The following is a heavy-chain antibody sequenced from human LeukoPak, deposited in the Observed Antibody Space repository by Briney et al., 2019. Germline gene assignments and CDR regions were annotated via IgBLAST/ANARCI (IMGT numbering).Heavy chain of an antibody. D-gene: IGHD6-13*01. V-gene: IGHV4-30-4*08. CDR1: GGSISSGDYY. CDR2: IYYSGST. Sequence: SETLSLTCTVSGGSISSGDYYWSWIRQPPGKGLEWIGYIYYSGSTYYNPSLKSRVTISVDTSKNQFSLKLSSVTAADTAVYYCARDLLYSSRRYFDLWGRGTLVTVSS. J-gene: IGHJ2*01. CDR3: ARDLLYSSRRYFDL.